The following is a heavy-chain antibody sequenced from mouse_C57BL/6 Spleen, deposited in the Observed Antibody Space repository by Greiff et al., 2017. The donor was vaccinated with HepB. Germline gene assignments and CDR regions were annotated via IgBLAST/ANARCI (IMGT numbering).Heavy chain of an antibody. D-gene: IGHD1-1*01. CDR2: IRLKSDNYAT. Sequence: EVKLVESGGGLVQPGGTMKLSCVASGFTFSNYWMNWVRQSPEKGLEWVAQIRLKSDNYATHYAESVKGRFTISRDDSKSSVYLQMNNLRAEDTGIYYCTRDYYGSSRDYWGQGTTLTVSS. CDR3: TRDYYGSSRDY. J-gene: IGHJ2*01. CDR1: GFTFSNYW. V-gene: IGHV6-3*01.